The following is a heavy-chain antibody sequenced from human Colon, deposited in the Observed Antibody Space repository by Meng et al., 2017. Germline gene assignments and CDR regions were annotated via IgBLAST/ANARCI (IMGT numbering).Heavy chain of an antibody. J-gene: IGHJ5*02. CDR1: GDSVSSTVA. Sequence: VQLQPSGPGLVKTSHTLSLTCAIPGDSVSSTVAWNWIRQSPSRGLEWLGRTFYTSTWNYQYALSVKSRITINPDTSKNQFSLKLSSVTAADTAVYYCARERLSSGWYGGRWFDPWGQGTLVTVSS. V-gene: IGHV6-1*01. CDR2: TFYTSTWNY. D-gene: IGHD6-19*01. CDR3: ARERLSSGWYGGRWFDP.